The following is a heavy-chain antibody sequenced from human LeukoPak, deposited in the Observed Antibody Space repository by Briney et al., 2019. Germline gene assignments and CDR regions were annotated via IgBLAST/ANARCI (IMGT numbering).Heavy chain of an antibody. V-gene: IGHV4-59*01. CDR3: ARACRDGYNYCAFDI. J-gene: IGHJ3*02. CDR2: IYYSGAT. D-gene: IGHD5-24*01. Sequence: SETLSLTCTVSGGSISSYYWSWIRQPPGKGLEWIGYIYYSGATDYNPSLKSRVTISLDTSKNQFSLRLSSVTAADTAVYFCARACRDGYNYCAFDIWGQGTMVTVSS. CDR1: GGSISSYY.